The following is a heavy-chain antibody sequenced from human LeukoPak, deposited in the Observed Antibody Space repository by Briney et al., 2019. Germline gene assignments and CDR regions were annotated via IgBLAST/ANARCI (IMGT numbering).Heavy chain of an antibody. CDR2: INPNSGGT. CDR3: ARDAGCSYGYGRGTNGVCQPDY. Sequence: GASVKVSCKASGYTFTGHYMHWVRQAPGRGLEWMGWINPNSGGTNYAQKFQGRVTMTRDTSISTAYMELSRLRSDDTAVYYCARDAGCSYGYGRGTNGVCQPDYWGQGTLVTVSS. V-gene: IGHV1-2*02. J-gene: IGHJ4*02. CDR1: GYTFTGHY. D-gene: IGHD2-8*01.